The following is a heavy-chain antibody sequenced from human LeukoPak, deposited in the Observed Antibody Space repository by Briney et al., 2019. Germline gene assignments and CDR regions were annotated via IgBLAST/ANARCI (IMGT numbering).Heavy chain of an antibody. V-gene: IGHV1-2*02. CDR1: GYTFTSYY. J-gene: IGHJ4*02. Sequence: ASVKVSCKASGYTFTSYYMHWVRQAPGQGLEWMGWINPNSGGTNYAQKFQGRVAMTRDTSISTAYMELSRLRSDDTAVYYCARGRYYYYDSSGQDYWGQGTLVTVSS. CDR2: INPNSGGT. D-gene: IGHD3-22*01. CDR3: ARGRYYYYDSSGQDY.